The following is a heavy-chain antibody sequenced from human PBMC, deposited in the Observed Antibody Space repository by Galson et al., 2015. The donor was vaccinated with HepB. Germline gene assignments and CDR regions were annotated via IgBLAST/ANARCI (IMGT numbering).Heavy chain of an antibody. CDR2: ISYDGSNK. D-gene: IGHD5-24*01. V-gene: IGHV3-30*03. CDR3: ATFGRWLQSRRDFDH. CDR1: GFTFSSYG. Sequence: SLRLSCAASGFTFSSYGMHWVRQAPGKGLEWVAVISYDGSNKYYADSVKGRFTISRDNSKNTLYLQMNSLRAEDTAVYYCATFGRWLQSRRDFDHWGQGTLVTVSS. J-gene: IGHJ4*02.